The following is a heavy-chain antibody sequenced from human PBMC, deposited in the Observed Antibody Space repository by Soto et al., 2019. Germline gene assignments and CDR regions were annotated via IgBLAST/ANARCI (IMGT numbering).Heavy chain of an antibody. CDR1: GVPFSSYS. Sequence: GGSLRLSCAASGVPFSSYSMNWVRQAPGKGLEWVSYISSSSSTIYYADSVKGRFTISRDNAKNSLYLQMNSLRDEDTAVYYCARDGYYGSGYGMDVWGQGTTVTVSS. CDR2: ISSSSSTI. D-gene: IGHD3-10*01. V-gene: IGHV3-48*02. CDR3: ARDGYYGSGYGMDV. J-gene: IGHJ6*02.